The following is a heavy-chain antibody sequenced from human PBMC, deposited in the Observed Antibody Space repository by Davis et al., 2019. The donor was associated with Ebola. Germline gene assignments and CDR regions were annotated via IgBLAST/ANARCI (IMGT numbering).Heavy chain of an antibody. CDR2: IVVCSGNT. D-gene: IGHD1-1*01. V-gene: IGHV1-58*01. CDR3: AAGGQSSPTGSFDY. J-gene: IGHJ4*02. Sequence: SVKVSCKASGFTFSTSAVHWVRQARGQRLEWLGWIVVCSGNTNYAQKFQERVTITRDMSTSTAHMELSGLKYEDTAVYYCAAGGQSSPTGSFDYWGQGTLVTVSS. CDR1: GFTFSTSA.